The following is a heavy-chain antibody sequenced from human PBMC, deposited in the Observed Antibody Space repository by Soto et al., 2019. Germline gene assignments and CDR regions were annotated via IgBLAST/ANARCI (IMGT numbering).Heavy chain of an antibody. CDR3: ARDLYDSSGYFDY. CDR2: ISTNDRTI. V-gene: IGHV3-48*02. D-gene: IGHD3-22*01. Sequence: EVQLVESGGGLVQPGGSLRLSCAASGFTFSTYSMNWVRQAPGKGLEWVSTISTNDRTIFYADAVKGRFTISRDNAKNSLYLRMNSLRDEDTAVYFCARDLYDSSGYFDYWGQGTLVTVSS. J-gene: IGHJ4*02. CDR1: GFTFSTYS.